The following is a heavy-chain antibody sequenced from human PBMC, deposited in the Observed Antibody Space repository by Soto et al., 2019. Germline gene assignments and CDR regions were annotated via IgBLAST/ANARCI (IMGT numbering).Heavy chain of an antibody. CDR3: VKDLTFVVPAEDSWFDP. V-gene: IGHV3-64D*08. Sequence: GGSLRLSCSASGFTFSSYAMHWVRQAPGKGLEYVSAISSNGGSTYYADSVKGRFTISRDNSKNTLYLQMSSLRAEDTAVYYCVKDLTFVVPAEDSWFDPWGQGTLVTVSS. CDR2: ISSNGGST. D-gene: IGHD2-2*01. CDR1: GFTFSSYA. J-gene: IGHJ5*02.